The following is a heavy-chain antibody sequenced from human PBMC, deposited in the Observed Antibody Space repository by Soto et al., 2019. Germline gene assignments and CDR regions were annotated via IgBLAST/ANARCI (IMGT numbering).Heavy chain of an antibody. CDR3: ASERSAQYFGF. CDR2: IIPTFGTP. D-gene: IGHD1-26*01. Sequence: QVQLVQSGTVVQRRGSSVKVSCQASGGTFSSHGMAWVRQAPGQGLEWMGGIIPTFGTPTYAPKFQGRVTIAPDKSTNSAYMELSSLRSEDTGVYYCASERSAQYFGFWGQGTLITVSS. J-gene: IGHJ4*02. CDR1: GGTFSSHG. V-gene: IGHV1-69*06.